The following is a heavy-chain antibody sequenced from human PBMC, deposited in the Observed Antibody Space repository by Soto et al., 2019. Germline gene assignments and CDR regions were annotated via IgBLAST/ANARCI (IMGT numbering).Heavy chain of an antibody. Sequence: GGSLRLSCAASGFTFSSYAMHWVRQAPGKGLEYVSAISSNGGSTYYADSVKGRFTISRDNSKNTLYLQMSSLRAEDTAVYYCVKDLSLELRYFDWLFDYWGQGTLVTVSS. D-gene: IGHD3-9*01. J-gene: IGHJ4*02. CDR1: GFTFSSYA. V-gene: IGHV3-64D*08. CDR2: ISSNGGST. CDR3: VKDLSLELRYFDWLFDY.